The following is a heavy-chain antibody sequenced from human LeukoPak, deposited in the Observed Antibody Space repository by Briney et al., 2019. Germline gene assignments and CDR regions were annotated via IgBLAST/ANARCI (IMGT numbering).Heavy chain of an antibody. CDR3: ARIRKPAAVGIAAAGTYYYMDV. Sequence: SETLSLTCTVSGGSISGYYWSWIRQPPGKGLEWIGEINHSGSTNYNPSLKSRVTISVDTSKNQCSLKLSSVTAADTAVYYCARIRKPAAVGIAAAGTYYYMDVWGKGTTVTVSS. D-gene: IGHD6-13*01. CDR2: INHSGST. J-gene: IGHJ6*03. CDR1: GGSISGYY. V-gene: IGHV4-34*01.